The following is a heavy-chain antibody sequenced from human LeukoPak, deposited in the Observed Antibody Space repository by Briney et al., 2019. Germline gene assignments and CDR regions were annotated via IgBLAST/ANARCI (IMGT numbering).Heavy chain of an antibody. V-gene: IGHV1-69*02. D-gene: IGHD2-2*01. CDR3: ARGLVSTSCSRYCAFDI. J-gene: IGHJ3*02. CDR2: IIPILGIA. CDR1: GGTFSSYT. Sequence: PVKVSCKASGGTFSSYTISWVRQAPGQGLEWMGRIIPILGIANYAQKFQGRVTITADKSTSTAYMELCSLRSEDTAVYYCARGLVSTSCSRYCAFDIWGQGTMVTVSS.